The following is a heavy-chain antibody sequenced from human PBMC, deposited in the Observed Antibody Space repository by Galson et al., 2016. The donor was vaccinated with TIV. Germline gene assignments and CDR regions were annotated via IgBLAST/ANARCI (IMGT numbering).Heavy chain of an antibody. Sequence: SLRLSCAASGFTFSIFAMKWVRQAPGMGLEWVSAISGGGGSTYYADSVKGRFTISRDNSKKMLYLQLNSLRAEDTAVYYCAKVPSSGFSYYYGIDVWGQGTTVTVA. CDR1: GFTFSIFA. D-gene: IGHD6-19*01. CDR3: AKVPSSGFSYYYGIDV. J-gene: IGHJ6*02. V-gene: IGHV3-23*01. CDR2: ISGGGGST.